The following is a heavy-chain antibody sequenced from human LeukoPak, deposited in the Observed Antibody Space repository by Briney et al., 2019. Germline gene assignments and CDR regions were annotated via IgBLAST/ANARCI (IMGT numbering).Heavy chain of an antibody. Sequence: GGSLRLSCAASGFTFDDYAMQWVRQAPGKGLEWVSGISWNSGSIGYADSVKGRFTISRDNAKNSLYLQMNSLRAEDTALYYCAKADCGGDCPLDYWGQGTLVTVSS. J-gene: IGHJ4*02. CDR1: GFTFDDYA. V-gene: IGHV3-9*01. D-gene: IGHD2-21*02. CDR2: ISWNSGSI. CDR3: AKADCGGDCPLDY.